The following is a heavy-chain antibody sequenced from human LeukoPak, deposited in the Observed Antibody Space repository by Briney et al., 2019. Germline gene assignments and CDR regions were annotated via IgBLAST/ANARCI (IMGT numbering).Heavy chain of an antibody. CDR2: ISAYNGNI. J-gene: IGHJ4*02. V-gene: IGHV1-18*01. Sequence: GASVNVSCKASGYTFTSYGISWVRQAPGQGLEWMGWISAYNGNINYAQKLQGRVTMTTDTSTSTAYMELRSLRSDDTAVYYCARLVKTFYGSGNTSKYYFDYWGQGTLVTVSS. CDR1: GYTFTSYG. CDR3: ARLVKTFYGSGNTSKYYFDY. D-gene: IGHD3-10*01.